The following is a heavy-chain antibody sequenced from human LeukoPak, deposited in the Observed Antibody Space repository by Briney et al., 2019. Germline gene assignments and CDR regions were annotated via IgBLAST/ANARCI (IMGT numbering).Heavy chain of an antibody. CDR2: ISSDSSTI. CDR3: ARVRVGRTYYFDY. D-gene: IGHD1-26*01. J-gene: IGHJ4*02. Sequence: GGSLRLSCAASGFTFSSYSMNWARQAPGKGLEWVSYISSDSSTIYYADSVKGRFTISSDNAKNSLYLQMNSLRAEDTAVYYCARVRVGRTYYFDYWGQGTLVTVSS. V-gene: IGHV3-48*04. CDR1: GFTFSSYS.